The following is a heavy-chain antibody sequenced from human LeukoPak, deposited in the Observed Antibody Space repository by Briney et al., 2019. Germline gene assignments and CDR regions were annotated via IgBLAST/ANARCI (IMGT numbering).Heavy chain of an antibody. J-gene: IGHJ6*03. CDR2: INPNSGGT. CDR1: GYTFTGYY. Sequence: ASVKVSCKASGYTFTGYYMHWVRQAPGQGLEWMGRINPNSGGTNYAQKFQGRVTMARDTSISTASMELSRLRSDDTAVYYCAREEQYYDILTGYYSYYYYYMDVWGKGTTVTVSS. D-gene: IGHD3-9*01. CDR3: AREEQYYDILTGYYSYYYYYMDV. V-gene: IGHV1-2*06.